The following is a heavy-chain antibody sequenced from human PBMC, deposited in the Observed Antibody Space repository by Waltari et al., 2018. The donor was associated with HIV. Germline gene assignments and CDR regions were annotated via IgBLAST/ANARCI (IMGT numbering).Heavy chain of an antibody. D-gene: IGHD2-2*01. CDR1: GGSLSRGSYY. Sequence: QVQLQESGPGLVKPSQTLSLTCTVSGGSLSRGSYYWSWIRQPAGKGLEWIGRIYTRGSTNYNPSLKSRVTISVDTSKNQFSRKLSSVTAADTAVYYCAGGSSTTILAFDIWGQGTMVTVSS. J-gene: IGHJ3*02. CDR2: IYTRGST. CDR3: AGGSSTTILAFDI. V-gene: IGHV4-61*02.